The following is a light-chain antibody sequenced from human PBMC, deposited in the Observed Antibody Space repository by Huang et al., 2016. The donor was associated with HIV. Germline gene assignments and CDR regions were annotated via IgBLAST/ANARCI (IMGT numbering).Light chain of an antibody. V-gene: IGKV3D-15*01. CDR3: QHYNNWPPWT. CDR2: GAS. Sequence: EIVMTQSPPTLSVSPGERATLSCRASQGVSNNIAWYQQKPGQTPRLLIHGASTRATGIAAKFSGRGSGTDFTLTITSLQPEDSAVYYCQHYNNWPPWTFGPGTQVEI. CDR1: QGVSNN. J-gene: IGKJ1*01.